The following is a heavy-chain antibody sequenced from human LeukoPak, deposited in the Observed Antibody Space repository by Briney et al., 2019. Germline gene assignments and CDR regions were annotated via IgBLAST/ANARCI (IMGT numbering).Heavy chain of an antibody. CDR1: GFTFSTHD. CDR3: AKDLQFRHTVVVPAADY. V-gene: IGHV3-48*01. Sequence: PGGSLRLSCAASGFTFSTHDVNWVRQAPGKGLEWVSFINSRSSTIYYADSVKGRFTISRDNSKNTLYLQMNSLRAEDTAVYYCAKDLQFRHTVVVPAADYWGQGTTVTVSS. CDR2: INSRSSTI. D-gene: IGHD2-2*01. J-gene: IGHJ4*03.